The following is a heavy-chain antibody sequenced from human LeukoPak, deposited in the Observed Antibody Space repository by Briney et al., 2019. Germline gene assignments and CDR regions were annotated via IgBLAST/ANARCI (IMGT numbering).Heavy chain of an antibody. CDR2: IYGGGTT. CDR3: ARGTFGDLDY. CDR1: GFTVSNNR. Sequence: GGSLRLSCEASGFTVSNNRMTWVRQAPGKGLEWVSIIYGGGTTYYADSVRGRFTISRDNSKNTVYLQMNTLRPEDTAVYYCARGTFGDLDYWGQGTLVTVSS. J-gene: IGHJ4*02. D-gene: IGHD3-10*01. V-gene: IGHV3-66*01.